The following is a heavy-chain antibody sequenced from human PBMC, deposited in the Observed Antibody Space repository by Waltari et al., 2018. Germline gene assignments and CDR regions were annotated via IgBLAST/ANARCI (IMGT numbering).Heavy chain of an antibody. D-gene: IGHD3-3*01. V-gene: IGHV3-53*01. CDR2: IYSGGST. Sequence: EVQLVESGGGLIQPGGSRRLPWAVSGFTGSNNYMRWVRQAPGKGLEWVSVIYSGGSTYYADSVKGRFTISRDSSENTVYLQMSSLRAEDTALYYCARLDFWTGSYYWGQGTLVTVSS. CDR3: ARLDFWTGSYY. CDR1: GFTGSNNY. J-gene: IGHJ4*02.